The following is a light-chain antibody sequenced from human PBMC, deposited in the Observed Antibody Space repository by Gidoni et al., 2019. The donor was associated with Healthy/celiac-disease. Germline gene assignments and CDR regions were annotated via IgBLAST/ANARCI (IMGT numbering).Light chain of an antibody. J-gene: IGLJ2*01. V-gene: IGLV3-1*01. CDR2: QDS. CDR3: HAWDSSTVV. CDR1: KLGDKY. Sequence: YELTQPPSVSVSPGQTACITCTGDKLGDKYACWYQQKPGQSPVRVIYQDSKRPSGIPERFSGSNSGNTATLTISGTQAMYEADYYCHAWDSSTVVFGGGTKLTVL.